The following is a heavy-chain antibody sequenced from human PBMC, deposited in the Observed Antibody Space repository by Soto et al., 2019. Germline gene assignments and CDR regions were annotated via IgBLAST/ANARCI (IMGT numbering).Heavy chain of an antibody. CDR1: GFVFSMYS. J-gene: IGHJ4*02. CDR2: ISDDGSTI. Sequence: EVQLVESGGGLVQPGGSVRLSCAASGFVFSMYSMHWVRQAPDKGLEWVSRISDDGSTIHYADSVKGRFSISRDNAKNILFLEMTALRVDDTAVYYCVRGPRPSSVGTGAFWGQGSPVTVSS. D-gene: IGHD3-10*01. CDR3: VRGPRPSSVGTGAF. V-gene: IGHV3-74*01.